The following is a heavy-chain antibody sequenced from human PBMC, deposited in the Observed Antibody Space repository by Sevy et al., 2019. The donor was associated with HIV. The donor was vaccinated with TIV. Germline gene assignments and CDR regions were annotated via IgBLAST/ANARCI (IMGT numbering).Heavy chain of an antibody. CDR1: GGSISSSYY. Sequence: SQSLSLTCTVSGGSISSSYYWGWIRQPPGKGLEWIGSIYFSGSTYYNPSPKSRATMSVDTSKSQFSLKLNSVTAADTAMYYCAKHHLPYCGTDCLNDDAFDLWGQGTMVTVSS. D-gene: IGHD2-21*02. V-gene: IGHV4-39*01. CDR2: IYFSGST. CDR3: AKHHLPYCGTDCLNDDAFDL. J-gene: IGHJ3*01.